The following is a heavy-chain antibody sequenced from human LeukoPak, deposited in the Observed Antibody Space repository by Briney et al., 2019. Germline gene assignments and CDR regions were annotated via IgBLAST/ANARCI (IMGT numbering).Heavy chain of an antibody. Sequence: SETLSLTCAVSGGSISSSNWWSWVRQPPGKGLEWIGEIYHSGSTNYNPSLKSRVTISVDTSKNQFSLNLNSVTAADTAVYYCARGGAARLHFQNWGQGTLVTVSS. CDR1: GGSISSSNW. CDR3: ARGGAARLHFQN. V-gene: IGHV4-4*02. CDR2: IYHSGST. J-gene: IGHJ1*01. D-gene: IGHD6-6*01.